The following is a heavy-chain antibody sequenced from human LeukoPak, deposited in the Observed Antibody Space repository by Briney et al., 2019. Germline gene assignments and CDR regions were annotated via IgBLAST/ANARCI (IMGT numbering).Heavy chain of an antibody. V-gene: IGHV4-4*07. CDR2: IFTSGST. Sequence: SETLSLTCTVSGGSISSFYWSWIRQPAGKGLEWIGRIFTSGSTNYNPSLKSRVTISVDKSKNQFSLKLSSVTAADTAVHYCARERTSYYYYYMDVWGKGTTVTASS. CDR1: GGSISSFY. CDR3: ARERTSYYYYYMDV. J-gene: IGHJ6*03.